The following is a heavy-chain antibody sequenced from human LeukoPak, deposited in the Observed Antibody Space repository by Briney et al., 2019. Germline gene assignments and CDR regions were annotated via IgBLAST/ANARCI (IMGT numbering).Heavy chain of an antibody. CDR1: GGSISSSSYY. CDR3: ARQSGGSRY. D-gene: IGHD2-15*01. CDR2: IYYSGST. Sequence: SETLSLTCTVSGGSISSSSYYWGWIRQPPGKGLEWIGSIYYSGSTYYNPSLKSRVTISVDTSKNQFSLKLSSVTAADTAVYYCARQSGGSRYWGQGTLVTVSS. J-gene: IGHJ4*02. V-gene: IGHV4-39*01.